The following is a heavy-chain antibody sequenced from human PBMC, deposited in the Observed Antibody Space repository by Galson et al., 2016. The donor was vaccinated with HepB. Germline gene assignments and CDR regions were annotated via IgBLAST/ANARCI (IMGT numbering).Heavy chain of an antibody. Sequence: SGAEVKKPGDSLKIPCKGSGYSFTNYWIGWVRQMPGKGLEWMGIIYPGDSDTRYSPSFQGQVTISADESISTAYLQWSSLKASDTAMYYCAGSRDTAMAVDYWGQGTLVTVSA. CDR3: AGSRDTAMAVDY. V-gene: IGHV5-51*03. CDR2: IYPGDSDT. J-gene: IGHJ4*02. D-gene: IGHD5-18*01. CDR1: GYSFTNYW.